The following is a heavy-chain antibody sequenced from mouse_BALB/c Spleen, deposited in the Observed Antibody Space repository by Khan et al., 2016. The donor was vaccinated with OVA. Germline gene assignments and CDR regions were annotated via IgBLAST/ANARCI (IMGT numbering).Heavy chain of an antibody. CDR1: GFTFSDYG. J-gene: IGHJ4*01. V-gene: IGHV5-6*01. CDR2: ISSGGSYT. Sequence: EVELVESGGDLVKPGGSLKLSCAASGFTFSDYGMSWVRQTPDKRLEWVATISSGGSYTYYPDTMKGRFTISRDNAKNTLYLQMTSLKSEDTAMYYCSRHRDYYGYGDDALDYWGQGTSVTVSS. D-gene: IGHD2-2*01. CDR3: SRHRDYYGYGDDALDY.